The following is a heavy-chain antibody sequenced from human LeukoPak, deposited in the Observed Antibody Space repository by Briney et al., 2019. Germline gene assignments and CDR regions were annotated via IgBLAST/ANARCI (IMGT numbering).Heavy chain of an antibody. Sequence: GRSLRLSCAASGFTFSSYAMHWVRQAPGKGLEWVAVISYDGSNKYYADSVKGRFTISRDNSKNTLYLQMNSLRAEDTAVYYCARDPDTAMAYYFDYWGQGTLVTVSS. CDR3: ARDPDTAMAYYFDY. CDR1: GFTFSSYA. D-gene: IGHD5-18*01. J-gene: IGHJ4*02. CDR2: ISYDGSNK. V-gene: IGHV3-30-3*01.